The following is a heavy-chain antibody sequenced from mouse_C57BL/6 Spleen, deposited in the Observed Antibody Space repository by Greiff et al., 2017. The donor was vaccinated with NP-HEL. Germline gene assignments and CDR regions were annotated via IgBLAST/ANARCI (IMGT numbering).Heavy chain of an antibody. CDR2: ISGGGGNT. CDR1: GFTFSSYT. CDR3: ARQGYDYDALFAY. J-gene: IGHJ3*01. D-gene: IGHD2-4*01. Sequence: DVHLVESGGGLVKPGGSLKLSCAASGFTFSSYTMSWVRQTPEKRLEWVATISGGGGNTYYPDSVKGRFTISRDNAKNTLYLQMSSLRSEDTALYYCARQGYDYDALFAYGGQGTLVTVSA. V-gene: IGHV5-9*01.